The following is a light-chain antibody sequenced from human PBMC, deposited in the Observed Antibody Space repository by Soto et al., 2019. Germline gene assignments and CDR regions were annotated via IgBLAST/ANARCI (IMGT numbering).Light chain of an antibody. Sequence: ETVLTQSPGTLSLSPGERATLSCRASQSLSINYLAWYQQKPGQAPRLLIYGASSRATGIPDRFSGSGSGTDFTLTISRLEPEDFAVYYCQQYGYSRYTFGQGTKLEIK. CDR2: GAS. V-gene: IGKV3-20*01. J-gene: IGKJ2*01. CDR3: QQYGYSRYT. CDR1: QSLSINY.